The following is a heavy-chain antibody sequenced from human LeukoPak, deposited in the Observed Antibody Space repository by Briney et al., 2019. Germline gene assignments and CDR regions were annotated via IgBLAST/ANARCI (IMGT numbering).Heavy chain of an antibody. CDR3: ASRTIVVVPAARMDV. V-gene: IGHV3-48*01. CDR2: ISSSSSTI. Sequence: PGGSLRLSCAASGFTFSSYSMNWVRQAPGKGLEWVSYISSSSSTIYYADSVKGRFTISRDNAKNSLYLQMNSLRAEDTAVYYCASRTIVVVPAARMDVWGKGTTVTVSS. D-gene: IGHD2-2*01. CDR1: GFTFSSYS. J-gene: IGHJ6*04.